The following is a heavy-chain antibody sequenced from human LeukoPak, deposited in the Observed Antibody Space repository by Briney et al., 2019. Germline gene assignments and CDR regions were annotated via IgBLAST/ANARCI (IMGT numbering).Heavy chain of an antibody. J-gene: IGHJ3*02. CDR2: IYYTGST. V-gene: IGHV4-59*01. Sequence: PSETLSLTCTVSGGSISSSYWSWIRQPPGKGLEWIGYIYYTGSTNYNPSLKSRVTMSVDTSKSQFSLKLTSVTAADTAVYYCERGYYDSSGYSNTFDIWSQGTMVTVSS. CDR1: GGSISSSY. CDR3: ERGYYDSSGYSNTFDI. D-gene: IGHD3-22*01.